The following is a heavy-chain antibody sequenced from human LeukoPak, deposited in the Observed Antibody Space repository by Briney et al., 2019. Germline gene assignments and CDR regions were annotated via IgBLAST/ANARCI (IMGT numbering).Heavy chain of an antibody. CDR1: GGSISSSSYY. J-gene: IGHJ6*02. V-gene: IGHV4-39*07. D-gene: IGHD3-9*01. Sequence: SETLSLTCTVSGGSISSSSYYWGWIRQPPGKGLEWIGSIYYSGSTYYNPSLKSRVTISVDTSKNQFSLKLSSVTAADTAVYYCARLRHYDILTGYFDGMDVWGQGTTVTVSS. CDR2: IYYSGST. CDR3: ARLRHYDILTGYFDGMDV.